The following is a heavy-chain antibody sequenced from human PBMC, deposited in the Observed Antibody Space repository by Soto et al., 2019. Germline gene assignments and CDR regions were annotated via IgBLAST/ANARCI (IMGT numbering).Heavy chain of an antibody. CDR3: ARSGAYCTSVTCLFDSF. J-gene: IGHJ1*01. V-gene: IGHV1-18*01. CDR2: ISAYNGDT. CDR1: GYTFSSYG. D-gene: IGHD2-8*01. Sequence: QAQLVQSGAEVKKPGASVKVSCRASGYTFSSYGYAWVRQAPGHGLEWVGWISAYNGDTNDAQKFQDRVTLPTDTSTTTAYMELRNLGSDDTAVYYCARSGAYCTSVTCLFDSFWGLGTLVTVSS.